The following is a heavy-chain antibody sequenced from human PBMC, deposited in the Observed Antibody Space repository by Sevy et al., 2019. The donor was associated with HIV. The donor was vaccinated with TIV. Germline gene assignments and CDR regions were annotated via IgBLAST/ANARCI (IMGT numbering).Heavy chain of an antibody. CDR1: GFTFSSYW. J-gene: IGHJ4*02. CDR2: INSDGSST. Sequence: GGSLRLSCAASGFTFSSYWMHWVRQAPGKGLVWVSRINSDGSSTSYADSVKGRFTISRDNANNTLYLQMNSLRAEDTALYYCARNGNSMVRGVIIPFDYWGQGTLVTVSS. V-gene: IGHV3-74*01. CDR3: ARNGNSMVRGVIIPFDY. D-gene: IGHD3-10*01.